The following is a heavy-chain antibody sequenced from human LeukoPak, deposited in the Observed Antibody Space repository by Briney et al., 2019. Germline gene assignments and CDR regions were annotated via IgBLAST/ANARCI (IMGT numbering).Heavy chain of an antibody. CDR1: GGSFSGYY. CDR3: AKDTGYYGSARGSAFDI. CDR2: INHSGST. J-gene: IGHJ3*02. D-gene: IGHD3-10*01. V-gene: IGHV4-34*01. Sequence: SETLSLTCAVYGGSFSGYYWSWIRQPPGKGLEWIGEINHSGSTNYNPSLKSRVTISVDTSKNQFSLKLSSVTAADTAVYYCAKDTGYYGSARGSAFDIWGQGTMVTVSS.